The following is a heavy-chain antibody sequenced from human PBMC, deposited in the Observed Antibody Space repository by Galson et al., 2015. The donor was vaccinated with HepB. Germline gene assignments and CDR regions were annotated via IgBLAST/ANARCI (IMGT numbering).Heavy chain of an antibody. D-gene: IGHD6-13*01. V-gene: IGHV5-10-1*01. CDR1: GYSFTSYW. J-gene: IGHJ4*02. CDR2: IDPSDSYT. CDR3: ASRPIAAADVDY. Sequence: QSGAEVKKPGESLRISCKGSGYSFTSYWISWVRQMPGKGLEWMGRIDPSDSYTNYSPSFQGHVTISADKPISTAYLQWSSLKASDTAMYYCASRPIAAADVDYWGQGTLVTVSS.